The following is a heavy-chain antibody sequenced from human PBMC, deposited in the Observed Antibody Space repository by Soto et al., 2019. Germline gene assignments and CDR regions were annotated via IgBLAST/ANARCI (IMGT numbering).Heavy chain of an antibody. CDR3: AKDRARITMIVVVTPADY. Sequence: PGGSLRLSCAASGFTFSSYGMHWVRQAPGKGLEWVAVISYDGSNKYYADSVKGRFTISRDNSKNTLYLQMNSLRAEDTAVYYCAKDRARITMIVVVTPADYWGQGTLVTV. V-gene: IGHV3-30*18. CDR2: ISYDGSNK. D-gene: IGHD3-22*01. J-gene: IGHJ4*02. CDR1: GFTFSSYG.